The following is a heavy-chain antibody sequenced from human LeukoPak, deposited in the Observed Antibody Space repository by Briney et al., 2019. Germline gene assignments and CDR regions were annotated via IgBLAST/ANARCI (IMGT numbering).Heavy chain of an antibody. D-gene: IGHD4-23*01. CDR1: GFTFSSYG. J-gene: IGHJ6*03. CDR3: AKGWTTVVTPYDYYMDV. V-gene: IGHV3-30*18. Sequence: AGGSLRLSCAASGFTFSSYGMHWVRQAPGKGLEWVAVISNDGSNKYYADSVKGRFTISRDNSKNTLYLQMNSLRAEDTAVYYCAKGWTTVVTPYDYYMDVWGKGTTVTVSS. CDR2: ISNDGSNK.